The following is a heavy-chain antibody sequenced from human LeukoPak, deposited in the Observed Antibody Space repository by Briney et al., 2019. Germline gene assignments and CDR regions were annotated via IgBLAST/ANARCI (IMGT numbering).Heavy chain of an antibody. CDR3: ARRSGVAVAGAFDY. D-gene: IGHD6-19*01. CDR2: MNPNSGNR. V-gene: IGHV1-8*01. Sequence: ASVKVPCKASGYTFTNYDINWVRQATGQGLEWMGWMNPNSGNRGYAQKFQGRVTIARNISINTAYMELGSLRAEDTAVYFCARRSGVAVAGAFDYWGQGTLVTVSS. J-gene: IGHJ4*02. CDR1: GYTFTNYD.